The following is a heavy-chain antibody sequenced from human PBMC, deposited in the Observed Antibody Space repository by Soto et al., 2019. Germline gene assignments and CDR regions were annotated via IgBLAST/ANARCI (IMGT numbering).Heavy chain of an antibody. CDR2: ISSSSSTI. D-gene: IGHD6-13*01. CDR1: GFTFSSYS. V-gene: IGHV3-48*01. J-gene: IGHJ4*02. Sequence: VQLVESGGGLVQPGGSLRLSCAASGFTFSSYSMNWVRQAPGKGLEWVSYISSSSSTIYYADSVKGRFTISRDNAKNSLYLQMNSLRAEDTAVYYCARGGGYSSSWYVYWGQGTLVTVSS. CDR3: ARGGGYSSSWYVY.